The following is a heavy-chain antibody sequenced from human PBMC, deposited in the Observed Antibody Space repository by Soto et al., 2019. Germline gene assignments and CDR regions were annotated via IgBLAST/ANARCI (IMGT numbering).Heavy chain of an antibody. V-gene: IGHV3-7*05. CDR3: GRGFGGTH. J-gene: IGHJ4*02. CDR1: GFTFNNYY. Sequence: EVQLVESGGGLVQPGGSLRLSCAASGFTFNNYYMVWVRQAPGRGLEWVANINQDGSAKYYVDSVKGRFTISRDDAKSSLYLQINSPRAEDTATYYCGRGFGGTHWGQGSLVTVSS. D-gene: IGHD2-15*01. CDR2: INQDGSAK.